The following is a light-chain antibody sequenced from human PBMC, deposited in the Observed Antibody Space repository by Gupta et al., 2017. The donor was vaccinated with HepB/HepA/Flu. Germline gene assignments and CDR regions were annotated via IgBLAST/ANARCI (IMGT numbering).Light chain of an antibody. Sequence: QSALTQPDSVSGSPGQSITVSCTGTRSDIGYYDYVSWYQQYPGKAPKVIIYDVNNRPSGVSDRFSGSKSDNTASLTISGLQADDEADYYCSSYTTSSTYLFGSGTKVTVL. J-gene: IGLJ1*01. CDR1: RSDIGYYDY. CDR2: DVN. V-gene: IGLV2-14*03. CDR3: SSYTTSSTYL.